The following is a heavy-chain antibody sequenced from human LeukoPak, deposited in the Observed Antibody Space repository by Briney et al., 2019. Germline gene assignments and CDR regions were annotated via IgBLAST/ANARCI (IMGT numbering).Heavy chain of an antibody. Sequence: VRSLRLSCAASGLSFSIFAMSSVRPSPAGGLGWVSSIRGNGETLYADSVKGRFHLYSDSSRNTVYFQLNNLSVEDTAIYYCAKASWVSSTDGVRWGEGTLVSVSS. CDR2: IRGNGET. CDR1: GLSFSIFA. J-gene: IGHJ4*02. CDR3: AKASWVSSTDGVR. V-gene: IGHV3-23*01. D-gene: IGHD3-3*01.